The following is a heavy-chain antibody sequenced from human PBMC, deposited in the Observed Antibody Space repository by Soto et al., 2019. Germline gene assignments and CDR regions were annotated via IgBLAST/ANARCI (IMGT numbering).Heavy chain of an antibody. CDR2: ITPFNGDT. D-gene: IGHD2-15*01. Sequence: ASVKVSCKASGYTFSSNSIHWVRQAPGQGLEWMGWITPFNGDTSYAQKFQGRVTMTTDTSTGTVFMELRSLRFDDTAVYYCAGVRVVVGATIDSWGQGTLVTVSS. V-gene: IGHV1-18*04. J-gene: IGHJ4*02. CDR1: GYTFSSNS. CDR3: AGVRVVVGATIDS.